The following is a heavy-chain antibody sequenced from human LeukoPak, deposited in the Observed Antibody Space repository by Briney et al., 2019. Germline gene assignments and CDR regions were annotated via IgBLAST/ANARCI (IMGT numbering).Heavy chain of an antibody. D-gene: IGHD2-15*01. CDR2: MSYDGSNK. V-gene: IGHV3-30*04. J-gene: IGHJ4*02. CDR3: ARDLSNVVVAANGFGPFDY. Sequence: GGSLRLSCAAPGFTFSSYAMHWVRQAPGKGLEWVAVMSYDGSNKYYADSVKGRFTISRDNSKNTLYLQMNSLRAEDTAVYFCARDLSNVVVAANGFGPFDYWGQGTLVTVSS. CDR1: GFTFSSYA.